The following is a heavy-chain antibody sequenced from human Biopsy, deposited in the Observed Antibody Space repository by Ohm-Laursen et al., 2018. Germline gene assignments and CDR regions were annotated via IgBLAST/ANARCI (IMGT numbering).Heavy chain of an antibody. D-gene: IGHD3-9*01. V-gene: IGHV4-31*03. Sequence: TLSLTCSVPGASVKTSGYFWAWIRQRPGKGLEWIGYISYNERTHYNPSPTSRLAISFDTSNNRISLQLRSVSVADTAVYYCVREPKTGTAEAWYFDLWGRGSPVTVPS. J-gene: IGHJ2*01. CDR2: ISYNERT. CDR1: GASVKTSGYF. CDR3: VREPKTGTAEAWYFDL.